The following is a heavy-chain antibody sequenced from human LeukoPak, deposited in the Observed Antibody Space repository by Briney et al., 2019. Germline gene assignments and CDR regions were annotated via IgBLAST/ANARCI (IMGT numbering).Heavy chain of an antibody. CDR3: ARFHIAAAGNGAFDI. D-gene: IGHD6-13*01. J-gene: IGHJ3*02. V-gene: IGHV4-31*03. CDR2: IYYSGST. Sequence: SETLSLTCTVSGGSISSGGYYWSWIRQHPGKGLEWIGYIYYSGSTYYNPSLKSRVTISVDTSKNQFSLKLSSVTAADTAVYYRARFHIAAAGNGAFDIWGQGTMVTVSS. CDR1: GGSISSGGYY.